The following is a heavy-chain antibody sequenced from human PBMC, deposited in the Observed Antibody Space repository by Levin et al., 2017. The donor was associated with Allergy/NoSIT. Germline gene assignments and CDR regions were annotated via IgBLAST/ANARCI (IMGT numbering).Heavy chain of an antibody. J-gene: IGHJ5*02. Sequence: PGGSLRLSCKGSGYSFPTYWISWVRQMPGKGLEWMGKIDPIDSYTNYSPSFQGHVTISVDKSISTAYLQWSSLKASDTAMYYCARHYASSWSRWFDPWGQGTLVTVSS. CDR2: IDPIDSYT. CDR1: GYSFPTYW. D-gene: IGHD6-13*01. CDR3: ARHYASSWSRWFDP. V-gene: IGHV5-10-1*01.